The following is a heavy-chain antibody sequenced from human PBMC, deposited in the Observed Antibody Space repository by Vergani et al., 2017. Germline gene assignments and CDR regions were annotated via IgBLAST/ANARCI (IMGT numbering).Heavy chain of an antibody. J-gene: IGHJ5*02. D-gene: IGHD6-19*01. CDR2: IHYSGST. CDR1: GGSISSGDYY. Sequence: QVQLQESGPGLVKPSQTLSLPCTVSGGSISSGDYYWSWIRQPPGKGLEWIGYIHYSGSTYYNPSLKSRVSISVDTSKNQFSLTLTSVTAADTAVYYCASDTHSGQRADRWGQGILVTVSS. V-gene: IGHV4-30-4*08. CDR3: ASDTHSGQRADR.